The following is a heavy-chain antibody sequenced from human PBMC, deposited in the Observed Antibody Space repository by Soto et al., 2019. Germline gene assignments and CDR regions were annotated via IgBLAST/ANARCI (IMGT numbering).Heavy chain of an antibody. J-gene: IGHJ4*02. Sequence: SETLSLTCTVSGGSVSSGSYYWSWIRQPPGKGLEWIGYIYYSGSTNYNPSLKSRVTVSVDTSKSQFSLKLSSVTAADTAIYYCARRQSYYDTSGYYSYSFDYWGQGALVTVSS. CDR3: ARRQSYYDTSGYYSYSFDY. V-gene: IGHV4-61*01. D-gene: IGHD3-22*01. CDR1: GGSVSSGSYY. CDR2: IYYSGST.